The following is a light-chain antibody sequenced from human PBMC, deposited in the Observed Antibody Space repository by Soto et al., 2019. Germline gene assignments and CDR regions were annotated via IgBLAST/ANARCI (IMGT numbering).Light chain of an antibody. V-gene: IGKV3-20*01. CDR2: GAS. J-gene: IGKJ1*01. CDR1: QSVSNNY. Sequence: EIVLTQSPGTLSLSPGERATLSCRASQSVSNNYLAWYQQKPGQAPRLLIYGASNRATGIQDRFSGSGSGTDFTLTIRRLEPEDFAVYYCKQYGSSLWTFGQGTKVDIK. CDR3: KQYGSSLWT.